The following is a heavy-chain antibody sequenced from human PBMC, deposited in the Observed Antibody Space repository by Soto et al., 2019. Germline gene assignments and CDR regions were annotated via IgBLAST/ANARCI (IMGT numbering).Heavy chain of an antibody. CDR1: GGSFSGYY. CDR2: INHSGST. J-gene: IGHJ6*02. CDR3: ARGRVRATRGGLNYYGMDV. D-gene: IGHD1-26*01. Sequence: SETLSLSCAVYGGSFSGYYWSWIRQPPGKGLEWIGEINHSGSTNYNPSLKSRVTISVDTSKNQFSLKLSSVTAADTAVYYCARGRVRATRGGLNYYGMDVWGQGTTVTVSS. V-gene: IGHV4-34*01.